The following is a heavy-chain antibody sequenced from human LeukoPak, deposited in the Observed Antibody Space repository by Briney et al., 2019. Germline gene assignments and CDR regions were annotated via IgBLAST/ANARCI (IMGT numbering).Heavy chain of an antibody. J-gene: IGHJ4*02. V-gene: IGHV4-4*07. CDR2: IYTSGST. CDR3: ARRSSSWYGLDY. CDR1: GGSISSYY. Sequence: SETLSLTCTVSGGSISSYYWSWIRQPAGKGLEWIGRIYTSGSTNYNPSLKSRVTISVDKSKNQFSLKLSSVAAADTAVYYCARRSSSWYGLDYWGQGTLVTVSS. D-gene: IGHD6-13*01.